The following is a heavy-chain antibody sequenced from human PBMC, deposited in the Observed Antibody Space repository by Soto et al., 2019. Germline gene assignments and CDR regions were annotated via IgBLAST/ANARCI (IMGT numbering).Heavy chain of an antibody. Sequence: PSETLSLTCTVSGGSISSGGYYWSWIRQHPGKGLEWIGYIYYSGSTYYNPSLKSRVTISVDTSKNQFSLKLSSVTAADTAVYYCARDREIAARRNRVFDYWGQGTLVTVSS. V-gene: IGHV4-31*03. CDR1: GGSISSGGYY. CDR2: IYYSGST. J-gene: IGHJ4*02. CDR3: ARDREIAARRNRVFDY. D-gene: IGHD6-6*01.